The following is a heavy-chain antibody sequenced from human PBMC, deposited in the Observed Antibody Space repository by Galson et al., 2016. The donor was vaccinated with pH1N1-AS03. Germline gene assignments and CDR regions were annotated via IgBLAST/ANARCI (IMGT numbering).Heavy chain of an antibody. Sequence: AEVTKPGESLKISCKVSGYNFMSYWIGWVRQMPGKGLEWMGIMYTEDSDVRYSPSLRGQVTISADKAISTAYLQWTSLEASDTAIYFCARPSPLGIPGRKGLYAFDLWGQGTKVTVSS. D-gene: IGHD7-27*01. CDR1: GYNFMSYW. V-gene: IGHV5-51*03. CDR3: ARPSPLGIPGRKGLYAFDL. J-gene: IGHJ3*01. CDR2: MYTEDSDV.